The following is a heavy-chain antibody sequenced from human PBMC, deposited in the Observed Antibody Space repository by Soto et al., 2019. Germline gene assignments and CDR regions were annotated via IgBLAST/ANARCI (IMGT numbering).Heavy chain of an antibody. D-gene: IGHD6-13*01. CDR2: IIPIFGTA. CDR3: ARDRAIADLYYFDY. CDR1: GGTFSSYA. V-gene: IGHV1-69*13. J-gene: IGHJ4*02. Sequence: GASVKVSCKASGGTFSSYAISWVRQAPGQGLEWMGGIIPIFGTANYAQKFQGRVTITADESTSTAYMELSSLRSEDTAVYYCARDRAIADLYYFDYWGQGXLVTVYS.